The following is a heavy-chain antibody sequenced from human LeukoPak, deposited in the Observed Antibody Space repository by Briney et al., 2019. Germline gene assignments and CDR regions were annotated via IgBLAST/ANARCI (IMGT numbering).Heavy chain of an antibody. D-gene: IGHD3-10*01. J-gene: IGHJ3*02. CDR1: GYSFTSYW. Sequence: GESLKISCKGSGYSFTSYWIGWVRQMPGKGLEWMGIIYPGDSDTRYSPSFQGQVTISAAKSISTAYLQWSSLKASDTAMYYCARQVGPAYSRFGESDNDAFDIWGQGTMVTVSS. CDR2: IYPGDSDT. V-gene: IGHV5-51*01. CDR3: ARQVGPAYSRFGESDNDAFDI.